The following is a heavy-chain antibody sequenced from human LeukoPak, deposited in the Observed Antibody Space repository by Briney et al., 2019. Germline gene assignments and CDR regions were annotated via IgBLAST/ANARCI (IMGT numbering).Heavy chain of an antibody. Sequence: SETLSLTCSVSAASISSGTYYWTWIRQPAGKGLEWIGRISTSGGTNYNPSLKSRVSISMDTSKNQFSLELTSVTAADTAVYYCASLRIAAAPTPYYYGMDVWGQGTTVTVSS. D-gene: IGHD6-13*01. V-gene: IGHV4-61*02. J-gene: IGHJ6*02. CDR1: AASISSGTYY. CDR3: ASLRIAAAPTPYYYGMDV. CDR2: ISTSGGT.